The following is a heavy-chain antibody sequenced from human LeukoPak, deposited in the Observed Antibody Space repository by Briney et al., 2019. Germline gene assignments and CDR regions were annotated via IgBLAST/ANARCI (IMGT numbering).Heavy chain of an antibody. D-gene: IGHD2-8*02. CDR1: GGSLSNYY. V-gene: IGHV4-59*01. CDR3: ARWDYYTRGYFDY. J-gene: IGHJ4*02. CDR2: IYYTGST. Sequence: SETLSLTCTVSGGSLSNYYWSWIRQPPGQGLEWIGYIYYTGSTHYNPSLKSRVTISLDTSKNQFSLRLTSVTAADSAMYYCARWDYYTRGYFDYWGQGTLVTVPS.